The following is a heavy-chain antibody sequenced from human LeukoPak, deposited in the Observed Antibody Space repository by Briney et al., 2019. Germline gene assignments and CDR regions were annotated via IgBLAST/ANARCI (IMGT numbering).Heavy chain of an antibody. CDR2: IYYSGST. Sequence: PSETLPLTCTVSGGSISSYYWSWIRQPPGKGLEWIGYIYYSGSTNYNPSLKSRVTISVDTSKNQFSLKLSSVTAADTAVYYCAREGGEGNFDYWGQGTLVTVSS. D-gene: IGHD2-15*01. CDR3: AREGGEGNFDY. V-gene: IGHV4-59*01. CDR1: GGSISSYY. J-gene: IGHJ4*02.